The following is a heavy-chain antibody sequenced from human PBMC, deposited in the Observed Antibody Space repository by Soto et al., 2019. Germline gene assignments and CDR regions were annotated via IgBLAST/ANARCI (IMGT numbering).Heavy chain of an antibody. D-gene: IGHD3-16*01. V-gene: IGHV4-31*03. CDR2: IYYSGST. CDR3: ARAVANYGITFSPFDY. J-gene: IGHJ4*02. Sequence: SETLSLTCTVSGGSISSGGYYWSWIRQHPGKGLEWIGYIYYSGSTYYNPSLKSRVTISVDTSKNQFSLKLSSVTAADTAVYYCARAVANYGITFSPFDYWGQGTLVTVSS. CDR1: GGSISSGGYY.